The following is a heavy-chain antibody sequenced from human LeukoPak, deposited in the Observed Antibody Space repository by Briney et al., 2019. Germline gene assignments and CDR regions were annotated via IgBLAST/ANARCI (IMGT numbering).Heavy chain of an antibody. Sequence: RGSLRLSCAASGITFSSFWMSWVRQAPGKGLEWVANIKQDGSEKYYVDSVKGRFTISRDNAKNSLYLQMNSLRAEDTAVYYCARPIVATNLDYWGQGTLCTVSS. D-gene: IGHD5-12*01. V-gene: IGHV3-7*05. CDR3: ARPIVATNLDY. CDR2: IKQDGSEK. J-gene: IGHJ4*02. CDR1: GITFSSFW.